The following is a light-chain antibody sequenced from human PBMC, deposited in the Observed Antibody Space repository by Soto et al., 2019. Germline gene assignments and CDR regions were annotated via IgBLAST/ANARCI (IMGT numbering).Light chain of an antibody. CDR3: EKYDGSPRT. Sequence: VLTQSPGTLSLSPGDSATLSCRASQSVKNSYLAWYQQKPGQSPRLVIYGVSNRATGIPNRLSGGGFGTDLNLTISSLEPEDFAVYYCEKYDGSPRTCGQGTKVDIK. CDR1: QSVKNSY. CDR2: GVS. V-gene: IGKV3-20*01. J-gene: IGKJ1*01.